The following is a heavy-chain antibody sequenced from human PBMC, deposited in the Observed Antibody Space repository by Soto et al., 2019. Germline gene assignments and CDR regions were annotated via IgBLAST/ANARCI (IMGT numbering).Heavy chain of an antibody. CDR2: ISYDGSNK. D-gene: IGHD2-15*01. Sequence: PGGSLRLSCAASGFTFSSYAMHWVRQAPGKGLEWVAVISYDGSNKYYADSVKGRFTISRDNSKNTLYLQMNSLRAEDTAVYYCARDPKGKAATPYYYYGMDVWGQGTTVTVSS. CDR3: ARDPKGKAATPYYYYGMDV. V-gene: IGHV3-30-3*01. J-gene: IGHJ6*02. CDR1: GFTFSSYA.